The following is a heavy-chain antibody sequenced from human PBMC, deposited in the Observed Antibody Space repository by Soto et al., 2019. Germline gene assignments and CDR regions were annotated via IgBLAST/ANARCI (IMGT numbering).Heavy chain of an antibody. V-gene: IGHV3-21*01. Sequence: GGSLRLSCAASGFTFSSYSMNWVRQAPGKGLEWVSSISSSSYIYYADSVKGRFTISRDNAKNSLYLQMNSLRAEDTAVYYCARDQLKNYYGMDVWGQGTTVTVSS. CDR3: ARDQLKNYYGMDV. J-gene: IGHJ6*02. D-gene: IGHD2-2*01. CDR2: ISSSSYI. CDR1: GFTFSSYS.